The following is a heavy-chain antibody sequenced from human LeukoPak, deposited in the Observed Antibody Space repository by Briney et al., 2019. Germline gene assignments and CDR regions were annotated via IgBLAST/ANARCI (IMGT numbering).Heavy chain of an antibody. J-gene: IGHJ3*02. CDR1: GFTFSTYS. Sequence: GGSLRLSCAASGFTFSTYSMNWVRQAPGKGLEWVSYISSSSDIIYYADSVKGRFTISRDNSKNTLYLQMNSLRAEDTAVYYCARDFLQYYDFWSGYWPHLAFDIWGQGTMVTVSS. CDR2: ISSSSDII. D-gene: IGHD3-3*01. V-gene: IGHV3-48*01. CDR3: ARDFLQYYDFWSGYWPHLAFDI.